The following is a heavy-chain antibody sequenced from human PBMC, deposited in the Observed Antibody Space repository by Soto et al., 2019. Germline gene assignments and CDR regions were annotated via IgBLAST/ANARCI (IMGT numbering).Heavy chain of an antibody. V-gene: IGHV3-20*01. Sequence: GGSLRLSCAASGFTFDDYGMSWVRQAPGKGLEWVSAIDWNGGSTGYGDSVKGRFTISRDNAKNSLYLQMNGLKAEDTALYHCARGKLSSARENAFDIWGQGTMVTVSS. CDR1: GFTFDDYG. CDR2: IDWNGGST. CDR3: ARGKLSSARENAFDI. J-gene: IGHJ3*02. D-gene: IGHD1-7*01.